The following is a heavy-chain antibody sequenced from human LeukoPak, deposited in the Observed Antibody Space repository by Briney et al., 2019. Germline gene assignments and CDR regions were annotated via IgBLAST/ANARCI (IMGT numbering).Heavy chain of an antibody. CDR1: GYTFTSYA. V-gene: IGHV7-4-1*02. CDR2: INTNTGNP. D-gene: IGHD6-19*01. J-gene: IGHJ6*03. Sequence: ASVKVSCKASGYTFTSYAMNWVRQAPGQGLEWMGWINTNTGNPTYAQGFTGRFVFSLDTSVSTAYLQISSLKAEDTAVYHCARSGASGWYGDYYYYYMDVWGKGTTVTVSS. CDR3: ARSGASGWYGDYYYYYMDV.